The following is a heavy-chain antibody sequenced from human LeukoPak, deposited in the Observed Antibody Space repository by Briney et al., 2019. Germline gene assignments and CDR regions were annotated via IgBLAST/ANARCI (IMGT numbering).Heavy chain of an antibody. V-gene: IGHV3-7*01. CDR3: ARKNGLDY. CDR1: GFTLSSYE. CDR2: IKQDGSEK. Sequence: GGSLRLSCAASGFTLSSYEMNWVRQAPGKGLEWVANIKQDGSEKYYVDSVKGRFTISRDNAKNSLYLQMNSLRAEDTAVYYCARKNGLDYWGQGTLVTVSS. D-gene: IGHD1-1*01. J-gene: IGHJ4*02.